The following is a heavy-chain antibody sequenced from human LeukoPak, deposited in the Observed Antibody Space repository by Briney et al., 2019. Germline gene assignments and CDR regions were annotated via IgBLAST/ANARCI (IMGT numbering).Heavy chain of an antibody. V-gene: IGHV4-39*07. D-gene: IGHD4-17*01. J-gene: IGHJ6*03. CDR2: IYYSGST. CDR3: ARASTKLRAGLYYYYYYMDV. Sequence: SETLSLTCTVSGGSISSSSYYWGWIRQPPGKGLEWIGSIYYSGSTYYNPSLKSRVTISVDTSKNQFSLKLSSVTAADTAVYYCARASTKLRAGLYYYYYYMDVWGKGTTVTISS. CDR1: GGSISSSSYY.